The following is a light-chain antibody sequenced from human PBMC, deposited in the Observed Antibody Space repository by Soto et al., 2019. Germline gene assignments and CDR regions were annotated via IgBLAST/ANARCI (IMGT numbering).Light chain of an antibody. CDR1: QSISIL. CDR2: KAS. J-gene: IGKJ1*01. Sequence: DIQMTQSPSTLSASVGDRVTITCRASQSISILLAWYQQKPGKAPKLLIYKASSLESGVPSRFSGSGSGTEFTLSISGLQPDDFATYYCQQYNSYSFGQGTKVDI. V-gene: IGKV1-5*03. CDR3: QQYNSYS.